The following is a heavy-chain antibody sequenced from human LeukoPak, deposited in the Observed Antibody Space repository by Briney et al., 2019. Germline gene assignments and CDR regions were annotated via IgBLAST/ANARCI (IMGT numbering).Heavy chain of an antibody. CDR3: AKDKATGTTDYYYYMDV. J-gene: IGHJ6*03. CDR2: ISSSGSTI. V-gene: IGHV3-48*03. Sequence: PGGSLRLSCAASGFTFSSYEMNWVRQAPGKGLEWVSYISSSGSTIYYADSVKGRFTISRDNSKNSLYLQMNSLRTEDTALYYCAKDKATGTTDYYYYMDVWGKGTTVTVSS. D-gene: IGHD1-1*01. CDR1: GFTFSSYE.